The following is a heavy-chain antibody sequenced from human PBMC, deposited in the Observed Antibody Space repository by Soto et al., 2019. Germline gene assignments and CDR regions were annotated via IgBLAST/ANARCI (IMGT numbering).Heavy chain of an antibody. V-gene: IGHV3-53*04. Sequence: GGSLRLSCAASGFTVSSNYMSWVRQAPGKGLEWVSVIYSGGSTYYADSVKGRFTISRHNSKNTLYLQMNSLRAEDTAVYYCAREGRIAARPFDYWGQGTLVTVSS. CDR2: IYSGGST. CDR3: AREGRIAARPFDY. D-gene: IGHD6-6*01. J-gene: IGHJ4*02. CDR1: GFTVSSNY.